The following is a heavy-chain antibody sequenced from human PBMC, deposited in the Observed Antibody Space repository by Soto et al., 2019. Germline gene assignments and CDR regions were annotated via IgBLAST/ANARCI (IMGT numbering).Heavy chain of an antibody. Sequence: SGPTLVNPTQTLTVTCTFSGFSLSTSGAGVGWIRQSPGKAPEWLALISWKDEKRYNPGLKSRLTITKDTSKNQVVLTMTDLDPVDTATYFCAHRYGGNYYRWYFDSWGQGTLATVSS. V-gene: IGHV2-5*01. CDR1: GFSLSTSGAG. CDR2: ISWKDEK. J-gene: IGHJ4*02. D-gene: IGHD1-26*01. CDR3: AHRYGGNYYRWYFDS.